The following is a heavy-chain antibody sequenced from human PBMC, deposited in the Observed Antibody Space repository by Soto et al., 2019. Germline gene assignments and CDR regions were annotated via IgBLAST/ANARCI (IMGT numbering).Heavy chain of an antibody. V-gene: IGHV3-13*01. Sequence: EVQLVESGGGLVQPGGSLRLSCEASGFNFSSYAMHWVRQATGKGLEWVSVIGTAGDTFYTGSVKGRFTISRENGKNSLYLQRNSLRAGDTAVYYCARAGQGASCSGGSCYLGASDIWGQGTMVTVSS. CDR1: GFNFSSYA. CDR3: ARAGQGASCSGGSCYLGASDI. J-gene: IGHJ3*02. D-gene: IGHD2-15*01. CDR2: IGTAGDT.